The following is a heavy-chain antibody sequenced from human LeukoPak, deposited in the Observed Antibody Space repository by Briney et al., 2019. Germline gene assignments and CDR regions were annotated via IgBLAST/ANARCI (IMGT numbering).Heavy chain of an antibody. V-gene: IGHV1-69*02. D-gene: IGHD5-24*01. CDR3: ANTVRDGSSY. CDR2: IIPITGIT. J-gene: IGHJ4*02. Sequence: ASVKVSCKASGGTFSSYTISWVRQAPGQGLEWMGRIIPITGITNYAQKFQGRVTITADKSTSTAYMELSSLRSEDTAVYYCANTVRDGSSYWGKGTLVTVSS. CDR1: GGTFSSYT.